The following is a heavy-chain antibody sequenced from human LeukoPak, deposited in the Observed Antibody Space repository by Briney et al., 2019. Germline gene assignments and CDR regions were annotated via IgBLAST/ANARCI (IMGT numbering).Heavy chain of an antibody. Sequence: PGGSLRPSCAASGFTFTIYGMYWVRQAPGKGLEWVAVIWYDGSNKYYADSVKGRFTISRDNSKNTLYLQMNSLRAEDTAVYYCASTSGWYEPIDYWGQGTLVTVSS. CDR3: ASTSGWYEPIDY. V-gene: IGHV3-33*08. J-gene: IGHJ4*02. CDR2: IWYDGSNK. D-gene: IGHD6-19*01. CDR1: GFTFTIYG.